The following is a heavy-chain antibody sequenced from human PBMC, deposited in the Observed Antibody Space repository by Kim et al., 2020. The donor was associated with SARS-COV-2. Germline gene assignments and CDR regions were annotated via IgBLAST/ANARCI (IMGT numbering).Heavy chain of an antibody. CDR1: GFTFSSYA. D-gene: IGHD6-19*01. Sequence: GGSLRLSCAASGFTFSSYAMSWVRQAPGKGLEWVSAISGSGGSTYYADSVKGRFTISRDNSKNTLYLQMNSLRAEDTAVYYCAKAIAVAPGGDYYFDYWGQGTLVTVSS. CDR2: ISGSGGST. V-gene: IGHV3-23*01. J-gene: IGHJ4*02. CDR3: AKAIAVAPGGDYYFDY.